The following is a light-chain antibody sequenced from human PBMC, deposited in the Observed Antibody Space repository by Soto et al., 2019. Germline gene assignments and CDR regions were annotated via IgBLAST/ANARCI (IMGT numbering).Light chain of an antibody. CDR1: SFNIGAGYD. CDR2: AAN. CDR3: QSYDTSLSGVI. V-gene: IGLV1-40*01. J-gene: IGLJ2*01. Sequence: QSVLTQTPSVSGTPGQKITMSCTGSSFNIGAGYDVHWYQQVPGASPRLLIYAANNRPSGVPDRFSAAKSGTSASLAITGRQGEDDANYYCQSYDTSLSGVIFGAGTKLTVL.